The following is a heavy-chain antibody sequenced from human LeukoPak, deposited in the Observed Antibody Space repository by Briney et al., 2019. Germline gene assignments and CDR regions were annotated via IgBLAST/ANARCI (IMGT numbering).Heavy chain of an antibody. V-gene: IGHV1-2*02. CDR1: GYTFTGYY. J-gene: IGHJ4*02. CDR3: ARGGGYSAYAAGY. CDR2: INPNSGGT. D-gene: IGHD5-12*01. Sequence: ASVKVSCKASGYTFTGYYMYWVRQAPGQGLERMGWINPNSGGTNYAQKFQGRVTMTRDTSISTVYMELSRLRSDDTAVYYCARGGGYSAYAAGYWGQGTLVTVSS.